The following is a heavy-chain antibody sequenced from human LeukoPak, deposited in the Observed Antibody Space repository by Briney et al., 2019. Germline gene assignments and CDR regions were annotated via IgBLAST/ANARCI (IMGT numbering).Heavy chain of an antibody. D-gene: IGHD2/OR15-2a*01. V-gene: IGHV3-48*03. CDR3: ARDSSFLFDY. Sequence: GGSLRLSCAASGFTFSSYEMNWVRQAPGKGLEWFAYISGSGSTIYYADSVKGRFTISRDNAKNSLYLQMKSLRAEDTAVDYCARDSSFLFDYWGQGTLVTVSS. CDR1: GFTFSSYE. J-gene: IGHJ4*02. CDR2: ISGSGSTI.